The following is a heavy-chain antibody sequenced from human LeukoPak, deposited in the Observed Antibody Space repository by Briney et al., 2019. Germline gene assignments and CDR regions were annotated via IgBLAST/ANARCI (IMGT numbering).Heavy chain of an antibody. J-gene: IGHJ3*02. CDR3: AIFEGAGGAFDI. CDR2: ISGSGGST. CDR1: GFTFSSYA. D-gene: IGHD3-16*01. V-gene: IGHV3-23*01. Sequence: GGSLRLSCAASGFTFSSYAMSWVRQAPGKGLERVSAISGSGGSTYYADSVKGRFTISRDNSRNTLYLQMNSLKAGDTAVYCCAIFEGAGGAFDIWGQGTMVTVSS.